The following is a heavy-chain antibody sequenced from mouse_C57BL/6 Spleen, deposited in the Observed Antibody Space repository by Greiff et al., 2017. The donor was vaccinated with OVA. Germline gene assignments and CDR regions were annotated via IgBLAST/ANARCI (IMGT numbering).Heavy chain of an antibody. CDR2: IDPETGGT. V-gene: IGHV1-15*01. J-gene: IGHJ3*01. CDR3: AGGGYYDYDDVRSPVAY. CDR1: GYTFTDYE. Sequence: QVQLQESGAELVRPGASVTLSCKASGYTFTDYEMHWVKQTPVHGLEWIGAIDPETGGTAYNQKFKGKAILTADKSSSTAYMQLRSLTSEDSAVYYGAGGGYYDYDDVRSPVAYWGQGTLVTVSA. D-gene: IGHD2-4*01.